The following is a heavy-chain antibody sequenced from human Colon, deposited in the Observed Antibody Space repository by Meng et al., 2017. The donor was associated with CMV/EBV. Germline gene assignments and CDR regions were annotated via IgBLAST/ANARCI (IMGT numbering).Heavy chain of an antibody. Sequence: QVQRQQSGPGLAKPPXXRALTXXIPGDSVSSNSAAWNWIRQSPSRGLEWLGRTYYRSKWYNDYAVSVKSRITINPDTSKNQFSLQLNSVTPEDTAVYYCARVAVGISSFDYGGQGTMVTVSA. CDR1: GDSVSSNSAA. CDR3: ARVAVGISSFDY. J-gene: IGHJ4*02. V-gene: IGHV6-1*01. D-gene: IGHD1-26*01. CDR2: TYYRSKWYN.